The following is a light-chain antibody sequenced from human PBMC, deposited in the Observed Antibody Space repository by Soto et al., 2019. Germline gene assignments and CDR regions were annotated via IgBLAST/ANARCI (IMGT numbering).Light chain of an antibody. CDR1: QSVSSN. J-gene: IGKJ5*01. CDR3: QQYGSSIT. Sequence: EIVLTQSPGILSLSPGERATLSCRASQSVSSNLAWYQQKPGQAPRLLIYGASTRATGIPARFSGSGSGTEFTLTISSLQSEDFAVYYCQQYGSSITFGQGTRLEIK. CDR2: GAS. V-gene: IGKV3-15*01.